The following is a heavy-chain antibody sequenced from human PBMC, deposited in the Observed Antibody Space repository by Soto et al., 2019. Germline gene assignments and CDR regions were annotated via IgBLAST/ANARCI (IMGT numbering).Heavy chain of an antibody. Sequence: GGSLRLSCAASGFTFSSYAMSWVRQAPGKGLEWVSAISGSGGSTYYADSVKGRFTISRDNSKNTLYLQMNSLRAEDTAVYYCAKVPRDIVVVIASHFDYWGQGTLVTVSS. CDR2: ISGSGGST. J-gene: IGHJ4*02. V-gene: IGHV3-23*01. CDR1: GFTFSSYA. D-gene: IGHD2-21*01. CDR3: AKVPRDIVVVIASHFDY.